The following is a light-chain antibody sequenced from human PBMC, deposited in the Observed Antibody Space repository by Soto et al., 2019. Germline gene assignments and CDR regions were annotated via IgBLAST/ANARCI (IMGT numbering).Light chain of an antibody. CDR2: DIN. CDR3: VSYTTSASYV. Sequence: QSAVTQPASVSGSPGQSITISCTGTSSDVGNYIFVSWYRQHPGKAPKLMIYDINNRPSGVSNRFSGCKSGNTASLTISGLQAEDEADYYCVSYTTSASYVFGTGTKVTVL. J-gene: IGLJ1*01. CDR1: SSDVGNYIF. V-gene: IGLV2-14*01.